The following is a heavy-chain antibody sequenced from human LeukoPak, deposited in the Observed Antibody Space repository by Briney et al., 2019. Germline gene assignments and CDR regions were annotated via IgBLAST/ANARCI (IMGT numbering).Heavy chain of an antibody. Sequence: PGGSLTLSCAASGFTFSKYWMLWVRHAPGKGLESVSRINTDGTVTTYADSVKGRFTVSRDNADNTMFLQMNSVREEDTAVYYCATKQWLAPPPDSWGQGTPVTVSS. V-gene: IGHV3-74*01. CDR2: INTDGTVT. D-gene: IGHD6-19*01. J-gene: IGHJ4*02. CDR3: ATKQWLAPPPDS. CDR1: GFTFSKYW.